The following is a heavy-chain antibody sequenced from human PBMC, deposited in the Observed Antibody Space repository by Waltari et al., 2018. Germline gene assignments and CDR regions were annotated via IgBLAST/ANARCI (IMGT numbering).Heavy chain of an antibody. CDR1: GSTFSSYA. V-gene: IGHV3-23*01. CDR3: TKRAESNGWTGWIFDY. Sequence: EVQLLESGGGLVQPGGSLRLSCAASGSTFSSYAMSWVRQAPGKGLEWVSAMSGSGGNTYYADSGKGRFTISRDNSKNTLYLQMNSLRAEDTAVYYCTKRAESNGWTGWIFDYWGQGTLVTVSS. CDR2: MSGSGGNT. J-gene: IGHJ4*02. D-gene: IGHD6-19*01.